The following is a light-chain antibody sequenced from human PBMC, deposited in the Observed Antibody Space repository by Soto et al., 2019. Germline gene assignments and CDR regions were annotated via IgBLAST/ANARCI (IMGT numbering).Light chain of an antibody. Sequence: QSVLTQPPSASGTPGPRVTISFSGSSSNIGSNYVYWYQQVPGTAPKLLIYRNNQRPSGVPDRFSGSKSGTSASLAISGLRSEDEADYYCAGWDDSLSGVVVGGGTKLTV. CDR3: AGWDDSLSGVV. J-gene: IGLJ2*01. CDR2: RNN. V-gene: IGLV1-47*01. CDR1: SSNIGSNY.